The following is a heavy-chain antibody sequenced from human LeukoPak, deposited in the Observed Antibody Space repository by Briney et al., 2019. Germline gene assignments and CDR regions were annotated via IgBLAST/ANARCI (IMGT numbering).Heavy chain of an antibody. Sequence: SVKVSCKASGGTFSSYAISWVRQAPGQGLEWMGGIIPIFGTANYAQKFQGRVTITAGESTSTAYMELSSLRSEDTAVYYCARVGPGGSCPGDWGQGTLVTVSS. CDR2: IIPIFGTA. CDR3: ARVGPGGSCPGD. V-gene: IGHV1-69*13. J-gene: IGHJ4*02. CDR1: GGTFSSYA. D-gene: IGHD2-15*01.